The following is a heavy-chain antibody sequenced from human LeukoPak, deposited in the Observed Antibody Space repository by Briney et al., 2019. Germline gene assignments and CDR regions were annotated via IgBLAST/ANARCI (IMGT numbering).Heavy chain of an antibody. J-gene: IGHJ4*02. CDR2: ISSSSSTI. CDR3: ARGSGADYYDSSGYYR. V-gene: IGHV3-48*04. Sequence: GGSLRLSCAASGFTFSSYSMNWVRQAPGKGLEWVSYISSSSSTIYYADSVKGRFTISRDNAKNSLYLQMNSLRAEDTAVYYCARGSGADYYDSSGYYRWGQGTLVTVSS. CDR1: GFTFSSYS. D-gene: IGHD3-22*01.